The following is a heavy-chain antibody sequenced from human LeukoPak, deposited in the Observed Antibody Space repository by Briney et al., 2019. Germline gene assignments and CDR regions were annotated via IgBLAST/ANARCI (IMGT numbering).Heavy chain of an antibody. CDR2: IIPIFGTA. D-gene: IGHD3-22*01. CDR3: ARGGDSSGYPTEFDY. V-gene: IGHV1-69*13. CDR1: GGTFSSYA. Sequence: SVKVSCKASGGTFSSYAISWVRQAPGQGLEWMGGIIPIFGTANYAQKFQGRVTITADESTSTAYMELSSLRSEDTAVYYCARGGDSSGYPTEFDYWGQGTLVTVSS. J-gene: IGHJ4*02.